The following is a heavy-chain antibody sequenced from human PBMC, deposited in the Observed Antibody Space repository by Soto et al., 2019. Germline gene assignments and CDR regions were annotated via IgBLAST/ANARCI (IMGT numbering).Heavy chain of an antibody. CDR2: IYYSGST. D-gene: IGHD3-22*01. J-gene: IGHJ6*02. V-gene: IGHV4-39*01. Sequence: PSETLSLSCTVSAGSISSSSDYGGWIRQAPGKGLEGIGSIYYSGSTYYNPSLKSRVTISVDTSKNQFSLKLSSVTAADTAVYYCARRLYYDSSGFAGCGMDVWGQGTSVT. CDR3: ARRLYYDSSGFAGCGMDV. CDR1: AGSISSSSDY.